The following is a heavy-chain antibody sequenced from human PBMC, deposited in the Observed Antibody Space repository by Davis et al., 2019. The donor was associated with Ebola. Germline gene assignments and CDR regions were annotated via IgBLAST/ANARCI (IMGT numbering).Heavy chain of an antibody. Sequence: GESLKISCAASGFTFSSYSMNWVRQAPGKGLEWVSYISSSSSTIYYADSVKGRFTISRDNAKNSLYLQMNSLRAEDSAVYYCAKDRAGYSSGWYEIDYWGQGTLVTVSS. CDR1: GFTFSSYS. D-gene: IGHD6-19*01. V-gene: IGHV3-48*01. J-gene: IGHJ4*02. CDR2: ISSSSSTI. CDR3: AKDRAGYSSGWYEIDY.